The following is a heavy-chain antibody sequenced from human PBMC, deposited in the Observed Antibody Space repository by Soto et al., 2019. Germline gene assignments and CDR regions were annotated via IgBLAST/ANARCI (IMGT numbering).Heavy chain of an antibody. CDR1: GYTFTNYA. CDR3: ARCYCSVGSCYACWHFDL. J-gene: IGHJ2*01. V-gene: IGHV1-18*01. D-gene: IGHD2-15*01. Sequence: QVQLVQSGAEVKKPGASVKVSCQASGYTFTNYAIIWVRQAPGQGLEWMGWISASTRNTDQAQNFKGRVTMTIDTSTNTANMELRSLRSDDTAVYYCARCYCSVGSCYACWHFDLWGRGTLVTVSS. CDR2: ISASTRNT.